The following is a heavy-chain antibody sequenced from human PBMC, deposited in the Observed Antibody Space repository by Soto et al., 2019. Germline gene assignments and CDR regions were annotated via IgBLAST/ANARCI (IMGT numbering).Heavy chain of an antibody. Sequence: QVQLRESGPGLVKPSGTLSLTCDVSGGSISSINWWSWIRQPPGKGLEWIGEIYHRGTPTYNPSLKSRSTISVDKQKNPISFVMTSVTAADTAVYYCAGSQQGNGISDVWGQVTMVTVSS. CDR2: IYHRGTP. V-gene: IGHV4-4*02. D-gene: IGHD2-15*01. J-gene: IGHJ3*01. CDR1: GGSISSINW. CDR3: AGSQQGNGISDV.